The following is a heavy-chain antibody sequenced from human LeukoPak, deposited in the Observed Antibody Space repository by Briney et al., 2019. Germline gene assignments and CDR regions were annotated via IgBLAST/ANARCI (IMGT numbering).Heavy chain of an antibody. CDR2: IYYSGST. CDR3: ARRYRRYGGNPSGWYFDY. V-gene: IGHV4-39*07. D-gene: IGHD4-23*01. CDR1: GGSISSSSYY. Sequence: PSETLSLTCTVSGGSISSSSYYWGWIRQPPGKGLEWIGSIYYSGSTYYNPSLKSRVTISVDTSKNQFSLKLSSVTAADTAVYYCARRYRRYGGNPSGWYFDYWGQGTLVTVSS. J-gene: IGHJ4*02.